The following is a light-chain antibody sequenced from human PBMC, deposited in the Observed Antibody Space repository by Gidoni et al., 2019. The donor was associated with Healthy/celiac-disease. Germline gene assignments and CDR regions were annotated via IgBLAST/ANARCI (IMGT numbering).Light chain of an antibody. CDR1: QSISSW. J-gene: IGKJ1*01. CDR3: QQYNSYSWT. CDR2: KAS. Sequence: DIQMTPSPSTLSASVGDRVTITCRASQSISSWLAWYQQKPGKAPKLLIYKASSLESGVPSRFSGSGSWTEFTLTISRLQPDDFATYYCQQYNSYSWTFXQXTKVEIK. V-gene: IGKV1-5*03.